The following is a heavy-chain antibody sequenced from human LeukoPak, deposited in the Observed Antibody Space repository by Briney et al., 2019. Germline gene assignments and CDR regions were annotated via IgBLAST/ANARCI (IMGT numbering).Heavy chain of an antibody. CDR3: AKSILMTTVTTNYFDY. CDR1: GFTFSSYA. D-gene: IGHD4-17*01. Sequence: GGSLRLSCAVSGFTFSSYAMSWVRQAPGKGREWVSTISGSGGSIYYADSVEGRFTISRDNSKNTLYLQMNSLRAEDTAVYYCAKSILMTTVTTNYFDYWGQGTLVTVSS. V-gene: IGHV3-23*01. CDR2: ISGSGGSI. J-gene: IGHJ4*02.